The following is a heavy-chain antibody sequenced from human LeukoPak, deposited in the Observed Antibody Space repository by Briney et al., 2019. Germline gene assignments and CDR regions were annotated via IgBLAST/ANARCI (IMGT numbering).Heavy chain of an antibody. J-gene: IGHJ4*02. CDR1: GFTFSSYW. Sequence: SGGSLRLSCAASGFTFSSYWMTWVRQAPGKGLEWVANINQDGSEMHYVDSVKGRFTSSRDNAKNSVYLQMNSLSAEDTAVYYCARDRDGYKIFDYWGQGTLVTVSS. CDR3: ARDRDGYKIFDY. D-gene: IGHD5-24*01. V-gene: IGHV3-7*01. CDR2: INQDGSEM.